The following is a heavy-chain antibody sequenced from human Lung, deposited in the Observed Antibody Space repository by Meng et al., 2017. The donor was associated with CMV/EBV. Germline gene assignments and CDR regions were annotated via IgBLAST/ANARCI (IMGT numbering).Heavy chain of an antibody. V-gene: IGHV1-2*02. CDR3: ARDNDWGPDY. D-gene: IGHD3-9*01. CDR1: GYSFTAHY. CDR2: IYPNSGGT. J-gene: IGHJ4*02. Sequence: VSCKASGYSFTAHYFHGVRQAPGQGLEWMGWIYPNSGGTHYAQKFHGRLTVTTDTSISTGYMELSSLGSDDTAVYYCARDNDWGPDYWGQGTLVTVSS.